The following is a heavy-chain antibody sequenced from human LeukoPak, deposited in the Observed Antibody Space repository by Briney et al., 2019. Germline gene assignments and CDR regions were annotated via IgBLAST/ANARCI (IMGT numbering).Heavy chain of an antibody. CDR3: AREGYYYDSSGYYYPFDY. Sequence: PGGSLRLSCAASGFTFSSYAMSWVRQAPGKGLEWVSSISSSSSYIYYADSVKGRFTISRDNAKNSLYLQMNSLRAEDTAVYYCAREGYYYDSSGYYYPFDYWGQGTLVTVSS. J-gene: IGHJ4*02. D-gene: IGHD3-22*01. CDR2: ISSSSSYI. CDR1: GFTFSSYA. V-gene: IGHV3-21*01.